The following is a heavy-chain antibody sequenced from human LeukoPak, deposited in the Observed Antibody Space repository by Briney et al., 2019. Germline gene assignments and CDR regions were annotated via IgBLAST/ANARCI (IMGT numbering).Heavy chain of an antibody. Sequence: ASVKVSCKASGYTFTSYDINWVRQATGQGLEWMGWMNPNSGNTGYAQKFQGRVTMTRNTSISTAYMELSSLRSADTAVYYCAGTAAGTSPYYYYMDVWGKGTTVTVSS. CDR2: MNPNSGNT. J-gene: IGHJ6*03. CDR1: GYTFTSYD. D-gene: IGHD6-13*01. CDR3: AGTAAGTSPYYYYMDV. V-gene: IGHV1-8*01.